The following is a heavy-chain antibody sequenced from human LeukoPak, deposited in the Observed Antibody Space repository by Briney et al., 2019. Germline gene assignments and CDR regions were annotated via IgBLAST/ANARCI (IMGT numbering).Heavy chain of an antibody. Sequence: GGSLRLPCAAFGFTFSSYEMNWVGHGPGKGLEWVSYIRSSGSTIYYAASVKGRFTISRDNAKNSLYLQTNSLRAEDTAVYYCARVGYSYGLDYWGQGTLVTVSS. CDR2: IRSSGSTI. CDR3: ARVGYSYGLDY. V-gene: IGHV3-48*03. J-gene: IGHJ4*02. CDR1: GFTFSSYE. D-gene: IGHD5-18*01.